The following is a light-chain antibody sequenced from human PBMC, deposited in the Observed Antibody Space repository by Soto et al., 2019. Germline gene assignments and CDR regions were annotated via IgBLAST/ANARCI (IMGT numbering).Light chain of an antibody. V-gene: IGLV2-14*01. CDR3: QSYDNSLNEWV. CDR2: EVR. J-gene: IGLJ3*02. CDR1: SSDVGAYNY. Sequence: QSALTQPASVSGSPGQSITISCTGTSSDVGAYNYVSWYQQHPGKAPKLMIYEVRNRPSGVSDRFSGSRSGNTASLTISGLQAEDESDYYCQSYDNSLNEWVFGGGTKLTVL.